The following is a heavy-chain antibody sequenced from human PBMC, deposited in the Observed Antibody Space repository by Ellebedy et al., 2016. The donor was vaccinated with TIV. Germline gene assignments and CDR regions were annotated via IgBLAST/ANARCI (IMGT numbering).Heavy chain of an antibody. J-gene: IGHJ6*02. V-gene: IGHV4-39*07. CDR2: INHSGST. D-gene: IGHD5-12*01. Sequence: SETLSLTCTVSGGSISSSSYYWGWIRQPPGKGLEWIGEINHSGSTNYNPSLKSRVTISVDTSKNQFSLKLSSVTAADTAVYYCARGLEIVATQKDYYYYGMDVWGQGTTVTVSS. CDR3: ARGLEIVATQKDYYYYGMDV. CDR1: GGSISSSSYY.